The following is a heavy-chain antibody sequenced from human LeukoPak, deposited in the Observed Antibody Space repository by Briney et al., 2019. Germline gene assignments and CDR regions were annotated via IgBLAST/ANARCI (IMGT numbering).Heavy chain of an antibody. CDR2: IYYSGST. J-gene: IGHJ1*01. Sequence: PSETLSLTCTVSGGSVSRGSYYWSWIRQPPGKGLEWIGYIYYSGSTNYNPSLKSRVTISVDTSKNQFSLKLSSVTAADTAVYYCARAAPRQQLGYFQHWGQGTLVTVSS. CDR1: GGSVSRGSYY. D-gene: IGHD6-13*01. V-gene: IGHV4-61*01. CDR3: ARAAPRQQLGYFQH.